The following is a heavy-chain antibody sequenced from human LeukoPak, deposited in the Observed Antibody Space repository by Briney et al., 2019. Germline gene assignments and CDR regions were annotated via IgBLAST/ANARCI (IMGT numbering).Heavy chain of an antibody. J-gene: IGHJ4*02. Sequence: ASVKVSCKASGYTFTSYGISWVRQAPGQGLEWMGWISAYNGNTNYAQKLQGRVTMTTDTSTSTAYVELRSLRSDDTAVYYCARDVVPIVVVVAAPAFDYWGQGTLVTVSS. V-gene: IGHV1-18*01. D-gene: IGHD2-15*01. CDR1: GYTFTSYG. CDR3: ARDVVPIVVVVAAPAFDY. CDR2: ISAYNGNT.